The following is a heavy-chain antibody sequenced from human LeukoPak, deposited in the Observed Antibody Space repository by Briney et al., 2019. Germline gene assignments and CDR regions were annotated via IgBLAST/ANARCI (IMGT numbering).Heavy chain of an antibody. J-gene: IGHJ4*02. D-gene: IGHD3-22*01. V-gene: IGHV4-59*01. CDR2: IFYSGST. CDR1: GGSISNYY. Sequence: SETLSLTCTVSGGSISNYYWSWIQQSPGKGLEWLGYIFYSGSTNYNPSLKSRVTISVDTSKNQFSLKLSSVTAADTAVYYCARGPYDSSGYYSSFDYWGQGTLVTVSS. CDR3: ARGPYDSSGYYSSFDY.